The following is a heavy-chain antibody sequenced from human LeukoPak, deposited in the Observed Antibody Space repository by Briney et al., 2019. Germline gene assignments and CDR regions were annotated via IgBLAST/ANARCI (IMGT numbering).Heavy chain of an antibody. D-gene: IGHD2-2*01. V-gene: IGHV3-53*01. CDR2: IYSGGST. CDR1: GFTVSSNY. J-gene: IGHJ3*02. Sequence: PGGSLRLSCAASGFTVSSNYMSWVRQAPGKGLEWVSVIYSGGSTYYADSVKGRFIISRDNSKNTLYLQMNSLRAEDTAVYYCAKDHSYCSSTSCYPGDAFDIWGQGTMVTVSS. CDR3: AKDHSYCSSTSCYPGDAFDI.